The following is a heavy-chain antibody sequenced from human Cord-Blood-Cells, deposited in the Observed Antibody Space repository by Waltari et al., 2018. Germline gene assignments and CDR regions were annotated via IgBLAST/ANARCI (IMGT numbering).Heavy chain of an antibody. V-gene: IGHV4-34*01. CDR3: ASNRLYYYYGMDV. CDR2: INHSGST. D-gene: IGHD6-25*01. J-gene: IGHJ6*02. CDR1: GGSFSGYY. Sequence: QVQLQQWGAGLLKPSETLSLTCAVYGGSFSGYYRSWIRQPPGKGLEWIGEINHSGSTNYNPSLKSRVTISVDTSKNQFSLKLSSVTAADTAVYYCASNRLYYYYGMDVWGQGTTVTVSS.